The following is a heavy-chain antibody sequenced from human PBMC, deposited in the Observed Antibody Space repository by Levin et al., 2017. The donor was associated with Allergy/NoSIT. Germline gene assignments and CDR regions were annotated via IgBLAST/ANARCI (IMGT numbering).Heavy chain of an antibody. CDR1: GYTFTGYY. CDR3: AKGGIRGGKYYFDY. Sequence: GESLKISCQASGYTFTGYYMHWVRQAPGQGLEWMGWINPNSGGTNYAQKFQGRVTMTRDTSISTAYMELSRLRSDDTAVYFCAKGGIRGGKYYFDYWGQGTLVTVSS. V-gene: IGHV1-2*02. D-gene: IGHD3-10*01. CDR2: INPNSGGT. J-gene: IGHJ4*02.